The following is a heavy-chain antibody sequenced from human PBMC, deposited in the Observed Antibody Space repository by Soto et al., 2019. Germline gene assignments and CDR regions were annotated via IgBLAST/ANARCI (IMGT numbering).Heavy chain of an antibody. CDR2: IYDIGST. J-gene: IGHJ3*02. CDR3: ARFYMVRGVMGAFDI. Sequence: QVQLQESGPGLVKPSQTLSLTCTVSGGSISSGGYYWSWIRQHPGKGLEWIGYIYDIGSTYYKPSLTSRVSISVDTSKNHFSLKLSSVTAADTAVYYCARFYMVRGVMGAFDIWGQGTMVTVSS. V-gene: IGHV4-31*03. CDR1: GGSISSGGYY. D-gene: IGHD3-10*01.